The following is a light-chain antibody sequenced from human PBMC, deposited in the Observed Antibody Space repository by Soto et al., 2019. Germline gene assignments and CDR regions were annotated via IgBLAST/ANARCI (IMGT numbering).Light chain of an antibody. Sequence: QSVLTQPASVSGSPGQSITISCTGTSSDVGSYNLVSWYQQHPGKAPKLMIYEVSKRPSGVSNRFSGSKSGNTASLTISGLQAEDEADYYCFSYAGSSTYAVFGGRTKLTVL. V-gene: IGLV2-23*02. CDR1: SSDVGSYNL. CDR3: FSYAGSSTYAV. CDR2: EVS. J-gene: IGLJ2*01.